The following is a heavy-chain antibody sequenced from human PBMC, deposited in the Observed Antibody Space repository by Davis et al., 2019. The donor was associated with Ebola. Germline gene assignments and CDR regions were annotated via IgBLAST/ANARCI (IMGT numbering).Heavy chain of an antibody. D-gene: IGHD6-13*01. V-gene: IGHV3-53*04. CDR2: IYSGGST. J-gene: IGHJ6*02. Sequence: GESLKTPCAASGFTVSSNYLSWVRQAPGKGLEWVSVIYSGGSTYYADSVQGRFTISRHNSKNTLYLQMNSLRAEDTAVYYCATRGASSSWYYYYYGMDVWGQGTTVTVSS. CDR3: ATRGASSSWYYYYYGMDV. CDR1: GFTVSSNY.